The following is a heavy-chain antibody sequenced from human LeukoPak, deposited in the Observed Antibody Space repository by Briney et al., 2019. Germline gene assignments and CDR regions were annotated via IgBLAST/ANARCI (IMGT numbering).Heavy chain of an antibody. J-gene: IGHJ4*02. CDR1: GFTFSNYG. Sequence: GGSLRLSCGASGFTFSNYGMHWVRQAPGKGLEWVAFIRYDGRNKYYADSVKGRFTISRDNSKNTLYLQMNSLRPEDTVVYYCAKDSVRKSIVGPTTRGVNDYWGQGTLVTVSS. CDR2: IRYDGRNK. CDR3: AKDSVRKSIVGPTTRGVNDY. V-gene: IGHV3-30*02. D-gene: IGHD1-26*01.